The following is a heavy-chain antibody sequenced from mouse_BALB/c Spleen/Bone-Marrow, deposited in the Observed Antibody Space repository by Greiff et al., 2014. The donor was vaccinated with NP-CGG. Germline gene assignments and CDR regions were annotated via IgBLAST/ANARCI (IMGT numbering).Heavy chain of an antibody. Sequence: EVHLVESGGGLVQPGGSLKLSCAASGFTFSSYTLSWVRQTPEKRLEWVGYISHGDVSAQYAPTVKGRFTISRDNSKNTLYLQISSLTSEDTAIYYCARWELGGCFFDVWGEGTTLTVSS. J-gene: IGHJ1*01. CDR1: GFTFSSYT. CDR2: ISHGDVSA. V-gene: IGHV5-12-2*01. D-gene: IGHD4-1*01. CDR3: ARWELGGCFFDV.